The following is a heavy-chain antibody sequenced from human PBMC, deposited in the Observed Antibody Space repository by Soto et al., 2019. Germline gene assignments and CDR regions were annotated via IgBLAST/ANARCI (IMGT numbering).Heavy chain of an antibody. J-gene: IGHJ4*01. D-gene: IGHD2-8*01. CDR2: IYRSGTT. CDR3: ENTQAVRYYSVVLY. Sequence: SEPMSLTRVVSNFSIGIGYYRGWIRQSPGKGLEWIASIYRSGTTSYNPSLKSRVTISVDPSKNQFSLMLTAVTAADTAVYYCENTQAVRYYSVVLYWG. V-gene: IGHV4-38-2*01. CDR1: NFSIGIGYY.